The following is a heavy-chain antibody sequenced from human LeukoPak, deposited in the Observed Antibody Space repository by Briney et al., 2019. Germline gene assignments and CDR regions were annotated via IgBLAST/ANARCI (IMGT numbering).Heavy chain of an antibody. CDR1: GGSISNYY. CDR3: TRESGPYCPFGY. J-gene: IGHJ4*02. D-gene: IGHD1-26*01. Sequence: SETLSLTCNVSGGSISNYYWTWIRQPAGKGLEWIGRIYSSGTTTYNPSLKSRVAMSVDTSRNQFSLKLSSVTAADTAMYYCTRESGPYCPFGYWGQGTLVVVPS. V-gene: IGHV4-4*07. CDR2: IYSSGTT.